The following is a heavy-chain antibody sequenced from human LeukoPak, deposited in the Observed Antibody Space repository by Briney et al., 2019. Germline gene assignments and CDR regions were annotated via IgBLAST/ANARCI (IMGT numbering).Heavy chain of an antibody. J-gene: IGHJ5*02. CDR3: ARHGRFLSWFDP. CDR2: INSDGSST. Sequence: GGSLRLSCAASGFTFSSYWMHWVRQAPGKGLVWVSRINSDGSSTSYADSVKGRFTISRDNAKNTLYLQMNSLRAEDTAVYYCARHGRFLSWFDPWGQGTLVTVSS. CDR1: GFTFSSYW. V-gene: IGHV3-74*01. D-gene: IGHD3-3*01.